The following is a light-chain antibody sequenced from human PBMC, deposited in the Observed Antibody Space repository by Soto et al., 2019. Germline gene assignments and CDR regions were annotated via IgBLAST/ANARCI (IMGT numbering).Light chain of an antibody. Sequence: EIVLTQSPGTLSLSPGERATLSCRASQSVSSSYLAWYQQKPGQAPRLLIYGASSRATGIPDRFSDSGSGTDFTLTISRLEPEDFAVYYCQQYGSSPGGTFGQGTKLEIK. V-gene: IGKV3-20*01. CDR2: GAS. J-gene: IGKJ2*02. CDR3: QQYGSSPGGT. CDR1: QSVSSSY.